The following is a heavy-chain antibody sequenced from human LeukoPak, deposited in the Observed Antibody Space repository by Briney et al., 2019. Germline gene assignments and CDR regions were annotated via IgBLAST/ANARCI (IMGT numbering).Heavy chain of an antibody. V-gene: IGHV1-18*01. CDR1: GYTFTSYG. CDR2: ISAYNGNT. D-gene: IGHD2-15*01. J-gene: IGHJ4*02. Sequence: GASVKVSRKASGYTFTSYGISWVRQAPGQGLEWMGWISAYNGNTNYAQKLQGRVTMTTDTSTSTAYMELRSLRSDDTAVYYCARDGGVCSGGSCYGPGVYWGQGTLVTVSS. CDR3: ARDGGVCSGGSCYGPGVY.